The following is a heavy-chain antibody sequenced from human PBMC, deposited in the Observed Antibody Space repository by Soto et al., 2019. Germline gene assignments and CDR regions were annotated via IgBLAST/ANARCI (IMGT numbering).Heavy chain of an antibody. CDR3: ARDYYDSSGQNVWAPGYFPH. CDR2: ISYDGSNK. D-gene: IGHD3-22*01. V-gene: IGHV3-30-3*01. CDR1: GFTFSSYA. J-gene: IGHJ1*01. Sequence: QVQLVESGGGVVQPGRSLRLSCAASGFTFSSYAMHWVRQAPGKGLEWVAVISYDGSNKYYADSVKGRFTISRDNSKNTLYLQMNCLRAEDTAVYYCARDYYDSSGQNVWAPGYFPHLGQGTLVTVCS.